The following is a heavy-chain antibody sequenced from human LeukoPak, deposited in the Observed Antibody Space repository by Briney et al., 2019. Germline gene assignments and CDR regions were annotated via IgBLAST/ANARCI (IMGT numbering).Heavy chain of an antibody. V-gene: IGHV4-34*01. CDR3: ARGHRLPGRY. CDR2: INHSGST. D-gene: IGHD2-15*01. Sequence: SETLSLTCAVYGGSFSGYYWSWIRQPPGKGLEWIGEINHSGSTNYNPSLKSRVTISVDTSKNQFSLKLSSVTAADTAVYYCARGHRLPGRYWGQGTLVTISS. J-gene: IGHJ4*02. CDR1: GGSFSGYY.